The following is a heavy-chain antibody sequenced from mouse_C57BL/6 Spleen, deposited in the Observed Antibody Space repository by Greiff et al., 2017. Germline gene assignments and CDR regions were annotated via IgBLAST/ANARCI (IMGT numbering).Heavy chain of an antibody. J-gene: IGHJ1*03. Sequence: DVQLVESGGGLVQPGGSLSLSCAASGFTFTDYYMSWVRQPPGKALEWLGFIRNKANGYTTEYSASVKGRFTISRDNSQSILYLQMNALRAEDSATYYCARPYYGSSYRYFDVWGTGTTVTVSS. V-gene: IGHV7-3*01. D-gene: IGHD1-1*01. CDR1: GFTFTDYY. CDR3: ARPYYGSSYRYFDV. CDR2: IRNKANGYTT.